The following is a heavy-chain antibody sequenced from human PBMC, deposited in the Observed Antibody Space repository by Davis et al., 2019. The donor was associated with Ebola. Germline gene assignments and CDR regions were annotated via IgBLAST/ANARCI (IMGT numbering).Heavy chain of an antibody. J-gene: IGHJ5*02. CDR1: GGSISSSSYY. D-gene: IGHD4-11*01. CDR2: IHYSGST. Sequence: MPSETLSLTCTVSGGSISSSSYYWSWIRQPPGKGLEWIGYIHYSGSTNNNPSLKSRVTMSVDTSKNQFSLKLSSVTAADTAVYYCATQYSNGWFDPWGQGTLVTVSS. V-gene: IGHV4-61*01. CDR3: ATQYSNGWFDP.